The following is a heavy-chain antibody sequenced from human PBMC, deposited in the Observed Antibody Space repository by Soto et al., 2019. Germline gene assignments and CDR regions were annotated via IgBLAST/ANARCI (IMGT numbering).Heavy chain of an antibody. D-gene: IGHD1-26*01. CDR2: ITGSGENT. CDR1: GFTFDNYA. CDR3: AKVSLGATTITDFYYYGMDV. V-gene: IGHV3-23*01. Sequence: LRLSCAASGFTFDNYAMNWVRQSPGKGLEWVSGITGSGENTYYADSVKGRFTISRDNSKNTLYVQLNSLRVEDTAIYYCAKVSLGATTITDFYYYGMDVWGQGTMVTVSS. J-gene: IGHJ6*02.